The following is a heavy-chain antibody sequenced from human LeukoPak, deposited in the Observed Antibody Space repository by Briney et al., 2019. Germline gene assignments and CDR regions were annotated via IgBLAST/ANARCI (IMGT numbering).Heavy chain of an antibody. D-gene: IGHD7-27*01. V-gene: IGHV4-30-2*01. CDR1: GGSISSGSYS. CDR3: ARFSPRAMGNYLDF. Sequence: PSQTLSLTCAVSGGSISSGSYSWSWFRQPPGKGLEWIGYIYPRGSTYYNPSLKSRVILSLDKSANQFSLNLSSVTAADTAVYYCARFSPRAMGNYLDFWGQGTLVTVSS. J-gene: IGHJ4*02. CDR2: IYPRGST.